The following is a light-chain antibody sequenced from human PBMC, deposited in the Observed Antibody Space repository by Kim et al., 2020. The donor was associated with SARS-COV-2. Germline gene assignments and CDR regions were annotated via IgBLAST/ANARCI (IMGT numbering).Light chain of an antibody. CDR3: QQYDYSPWT. Sequence: EIVLTQSPGTLSLSPGERATLSCRASQTITYLGWYQQKPGQTPSLLIYAASSSDTGIPDRFSGSGSGTDFTLTINRLEPEDIAVYYCQQYDYSPWTFGQGTKVDIK. J-gene: IGKJ1*01. V-gene: IGKV3-20*01. CDR1: QTITY. CDR2: AAS.